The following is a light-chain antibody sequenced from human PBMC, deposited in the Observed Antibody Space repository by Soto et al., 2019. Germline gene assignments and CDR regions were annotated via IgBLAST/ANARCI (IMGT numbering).Light chain of an antibody. CDR1: QSVGSNY. Sequence: EIVLTQSPATLSLSPGERATLSCRASQSVGSNYLAWYQQKPGQAPRILIFGASGRATGIPDRFSGSGSGTDFTLTISSLLSEDFAVYYCQHYNSYSEAFGQGTKVDI. CDR3: QHYNSYSEA. J-gene: IGKJ1*01. V-gene: IGKV3-20*01. CDR2: GAS.